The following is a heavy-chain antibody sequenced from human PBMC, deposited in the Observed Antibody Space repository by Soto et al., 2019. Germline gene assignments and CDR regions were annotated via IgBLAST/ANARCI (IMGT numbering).Heavy chain of an antibody. D-gene: IGHD2-2*01. Sequence: QVQLVESGGGVVQPGRSLRLSCAASGFTCSSDAMHWVRQALGKGLEWVAVISYDGSKKYYADSVKGRFTISRDNSKNTLYLQMNSLRAEDTAVYYCAGAYAAISPGDYWGQGTLVTVSS. V-gene: IGHV3-30-3*01. CDR1: GFTCSSDA. J-gene: IGHJ4*02. CDR2: ISYDGSKK. CDR3: AGAYAAISPGDY.